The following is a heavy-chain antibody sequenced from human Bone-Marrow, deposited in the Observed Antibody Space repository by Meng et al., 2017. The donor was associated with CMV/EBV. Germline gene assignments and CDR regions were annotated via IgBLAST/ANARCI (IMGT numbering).Heavy chain of an antibody. CDR2: IIPIFGTA. D-gene: IGHD2-2*01. V-gene: IGHV1-69*05. J-gene: IGHJ4*02. CDR1: GGTFSSYA. Sequence: SVKVSCKASGGTFSSYAISWVRQAPGQGLEWMGGIIPIFGTANYAQKFQGRVTITTDESTSTVYMELSSLRSEDTAVYYCARDLYSADIVVVPAAMPRPVDYWGQGTLVTVSS. CDR3: ARDLYSADIVVVPAAMPRPVDY.